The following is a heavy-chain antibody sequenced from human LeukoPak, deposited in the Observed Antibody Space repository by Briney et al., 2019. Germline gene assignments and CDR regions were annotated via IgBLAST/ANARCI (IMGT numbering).Heavy chain of an antibody. J-gene: IGHJ4*02. CDR1: GLRFSDAW. D-gene: IGHD2-15*01. V-gene: IGHV3-15*01. CDR2: LKGRTDTETT. CDR3: ARARTPDY. Sequence: PGGSLRLSCVVSGLRFSDAWMSWVRQAPGKGLEWVGRLKGRTDTETTDFAAPVKGRFIISRDDSRDTVYLQMNSLRAEDTAVYYCARARTPDYWGQGTLVTVSS.